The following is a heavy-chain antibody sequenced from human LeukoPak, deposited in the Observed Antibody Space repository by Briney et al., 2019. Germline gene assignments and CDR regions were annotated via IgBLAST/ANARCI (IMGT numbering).Heavy chain of an antibody. Sequence: PGGSLRLSCAASGFTFSSYDMHWVRQGTGKGLECVSAIGTAGDPYYPGSVKGRFTISRENAKNSLYLQMNSLRAGDTAVYYCARGTIFGVVDWYFDLWGRGTLVTVSS. CDR2: IGTAGDP. J-gene: IGHJ2*01. D-gene: IGHD3-3*01. V-gene: IGHV3-13*05. CDR1: GFTFSSYD. CDR3: ARGTIFGVVDWYFDL.